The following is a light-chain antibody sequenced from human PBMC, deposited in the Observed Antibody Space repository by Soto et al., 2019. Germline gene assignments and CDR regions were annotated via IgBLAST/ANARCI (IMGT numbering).Light chain of an antibody. J-gene: IGKJ3*01. CDR3: QQYDSSPYS. CDR2: GAS. V-gene: IGKV3-20*01. Sequence: EILLTHSPGTLSLSPGERPTLSCRASQLLSSSLLAWYQQKPGQATRLLIYGASSRATGIPDRFSGSGAGTDFTLTISRLEPEDFAVYYCQQYDSSPYSFGPGTKMDIK. CDR1: QLLSSSL.